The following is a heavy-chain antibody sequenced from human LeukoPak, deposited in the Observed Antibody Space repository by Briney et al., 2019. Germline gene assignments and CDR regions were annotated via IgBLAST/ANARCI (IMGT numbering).Heavy chain of an antibody. D-gene: IGHD3-10*01. CDR2: IYYSGST. CDR3: ARDRASVWDFDY. CDR1: GGSISSGGYY. V-gene: IGHV4-31*03. J-gene: IGHJ4*02. Sequence: SETLSLTCTVSGGSISSGGYYWSWTRQHPGKGLEWIGYIYYSGSTYYNPSLKSRVTISVDTSKNQFSLKLSSVTAADTAVYYCARDRASVWDFDYWGQGTLVTVSS.